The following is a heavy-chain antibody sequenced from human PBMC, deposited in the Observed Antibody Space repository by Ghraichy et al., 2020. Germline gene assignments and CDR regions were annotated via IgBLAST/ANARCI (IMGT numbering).Heavy chain of an antibody. CDR2: ISHGVDT. CDR1: GDSIGSRAYS. J-gene: IGHJ4*02. CDR3: ARGHGGTFDQ. Sequence: SQTLSLTCAVSGDSIGSRAYSWNWIRQPPGKGLEWIGYISHGVDTSYNPSLKSRVTVSVDRSKNQFSLRLSSVTAADTAVYYCARGHGGTFDQWGQGTLVTDSS. D-gene: IGHD4-23*01. V-gene: IGHV4-30-2*01.